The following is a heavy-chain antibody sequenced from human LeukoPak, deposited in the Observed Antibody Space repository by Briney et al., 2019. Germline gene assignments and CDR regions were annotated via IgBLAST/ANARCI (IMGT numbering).Heavy chain of an antibody. V-gene: IGHV3-23*01. D-gene: IGHD3-10*01. Sequence: PGGSLRLSCAASGFTFSSYVMSWVRQAPGKGLEWVSDISGSGGSTYYADSVNGRFTISRDNSKNTLYLQMNSLRAEDTAVYYCAKMAGVTYYYGSGSYQKNWFDPWGQGTLVTVSS. J-gene: IGHJ5*02. CDR1: GFTFSSYV. CDR2: ISGSGGST. CDR3: AKMAGVTYYYGSGSYQKNWFDP.